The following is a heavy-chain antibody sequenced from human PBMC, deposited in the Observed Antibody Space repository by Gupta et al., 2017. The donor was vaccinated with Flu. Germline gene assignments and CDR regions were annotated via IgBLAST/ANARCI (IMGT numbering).Heavy chain of an antibody. D-gene: IGHD6-13*01. J-gene: IGHJ4*02. CDR3: AKDRSGNPAIDY. CDR2: VGAGGDRT. Sequence: EVQLLESGGGLVQPGESQRLSCVVSGLTFRDYAMNWFRQAPGKGLEWLSTVGAGGDRTYSADSVMGRFTICRDNSKNTIYLQMNSLTGDDTAVYYCAKDRSGNPAIDYWGQGALVTVSA. CDR1: GLTFRDYA. V-gene: IGHV3-23*01.